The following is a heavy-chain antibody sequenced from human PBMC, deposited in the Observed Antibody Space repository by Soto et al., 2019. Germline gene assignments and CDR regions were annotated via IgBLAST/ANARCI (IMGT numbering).Heavy chain of an antibody. Sequence: ASVKVSCKASGYTFTSYGISWVRQAPGQGLEWMGWISAYNGNTNYAQKLQGRVTMTTDTSTSTAYMELRSLRSDDTAVYYCGRGRGYSGYDFFGDYYYMDVWGKGTTVTVSS. D-gene: IGHD5-12*01. V-gene: IGHV1-18*01. J-gene: IGHJ6*03. CDR1: GYTFTSYG. CDR2: ISAYNGNT. CDR3: GRGRGYSGYDFFGDYYYMDV.